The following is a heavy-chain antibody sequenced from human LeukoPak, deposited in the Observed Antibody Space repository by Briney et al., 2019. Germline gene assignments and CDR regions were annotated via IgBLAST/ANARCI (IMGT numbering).Heavy chain of an antibody. J-gene: IGHJ4*02. D-gene: IGHD2-2*02. CDR3: ARGPVFNCSSTSCYIFDY. CDR2: INHSGST. Sequence: PSETLSLTCAVYGGSFSGYYWSWIRQPPGKGLEWIGEINHSGSTNYNPSLKSRVTISVGTSKNQFSLKLSSVTAADTAVYYCARGPVFNCSSTSCYIFDYWGQGTLVTVSS. V-gene: IGHV4-34*01. CDR1: GGSFSGYY.